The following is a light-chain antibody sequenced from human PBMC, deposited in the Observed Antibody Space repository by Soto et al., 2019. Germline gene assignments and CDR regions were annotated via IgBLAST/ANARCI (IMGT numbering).Light chain of an antibody. CDR1: SSDVGGYNY. CDR3: SSYTSSSTPFV. J-gene: IGLJ1*01. V-gene: IGLV2-14*01. CDR2: DVR. Sequence: QSALTQPASVSGSPGQSITISCTGTSSDVGGYNYVSWYQQHPGKAPKLMIYDVRNRPSGVSNRFSGSKSGNTACLTISGLQAEDGADYYCSSYTSSSTPFVFGTGTKLTVL.